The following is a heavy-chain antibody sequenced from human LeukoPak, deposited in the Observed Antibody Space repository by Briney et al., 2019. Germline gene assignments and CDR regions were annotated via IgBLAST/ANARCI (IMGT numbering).Heavy chain of an antibody. D-gene: IGHD5-24*01. Sequence: PGGSLRLSCAVSGFKFSSYWMNWVRQVPGKGLMWVAHIDTNGVNANYADSVKGRFTISRDNAKSTLSLQMNSLRAEDTAIYYWVRDNAYTFDYWGQGTLVTVSS. CDR3: VRDNAYTFDY. J-gene: IGHJ4*01. V-gene: IGHV3-74*01. CDR1: GFKFSSYW. CDR2: IDTNGVNA.